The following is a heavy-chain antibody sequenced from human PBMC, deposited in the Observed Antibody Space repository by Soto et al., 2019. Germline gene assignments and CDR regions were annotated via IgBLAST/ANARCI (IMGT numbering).Heavy chain of an antibody. J-gene: IGHJ6*02. CDR3: ATYSGNYERYGVYYGMDV. V-gene: IGHV3-23*01. D-gene: IGHD1-26*01. CDR1: GFAFSNYA. Sequence: GGSLRLSCAASGFAFSNYAISWVRQAPGKGLEWVSSISGSGGSTYYADSVKGRFTISRDNSKNTLYLQMNSLRAEDTAVYYCATYSGNYERYGVYYGMDVWGQGTTVTVS. CDR2: ISGSGGST.